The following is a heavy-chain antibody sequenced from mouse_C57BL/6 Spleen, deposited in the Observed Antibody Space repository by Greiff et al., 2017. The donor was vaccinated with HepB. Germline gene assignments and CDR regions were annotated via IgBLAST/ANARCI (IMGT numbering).Heavy chain of an antibody. CDR3: ARGRYLDY. J-gene: IGHJ2*01. V-gene: IGHV5-16*01. D-gene: IGHD1-1*01. Sequence: EVQVVESEGGLVQPGSSMKLSCTASGFTFSDYYMAWVRQVPEKGLEWVANINYDGSSTYYLDSLKSRFIISRDNAKNILYLQMSSLKSEDTATYYCARGRYLDYWGQGTTLTVSS. CDR2: INYDGSST. CDR1: GFTFSDYY.